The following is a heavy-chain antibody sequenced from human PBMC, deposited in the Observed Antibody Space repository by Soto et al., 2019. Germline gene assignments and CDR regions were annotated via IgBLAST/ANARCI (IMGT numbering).Heavy chain of an antibody. Sequence: SETLSLTCTVSGDSITNSGYFWAWIRQPPGKGLEWIGSIYYSGTTYSHPSLNSRVTVSVDTSKNQFSLKLFSLTAADKAVYYCARLARFDLYFDYWGQGTLVTVSS. CDR2: IYYSGTT. CDR3: ARLARFDLYFDY. J-gene: IGHJ4*02. D-gene: IGHD3-3*01. V-gene: IGHV4-39*01. CDR1: GDSITNSGYF.